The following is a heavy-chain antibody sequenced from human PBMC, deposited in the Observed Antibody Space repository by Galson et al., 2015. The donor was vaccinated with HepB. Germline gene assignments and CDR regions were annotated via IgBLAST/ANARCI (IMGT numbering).Heavy chain of an antibody. D-gene: IGHD1-26*01. CDR1: GFTFSSYG. CDR2: ISYDGSNK. J-gene: IGHJ4*02. Sequence: SLRLSCAASGFTFSSYGMHWVRQAPGKGLEWVAVISYDGSNKYYADSVKGRFTISRDNSKNTLYLQMNSQRAEDTAVYYWAKEGSSLNFDYWGQGTLVTVSS. V-gene: IGHV3-30*18. CDR3: AKEGSSLNFDY.